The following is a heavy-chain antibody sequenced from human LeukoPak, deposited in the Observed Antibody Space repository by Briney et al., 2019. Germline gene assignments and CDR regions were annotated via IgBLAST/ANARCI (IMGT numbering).Heavy chain of an antibody. D-gene: IGHD1-1*01. CDR3: AKSLFTSATGTGRAFHI. Sequence: GGSLRLSCAASGFSFSAYPMGWVRQAPGKGLQWLSGISASGNVTFHAVRVKGRFAISRDNSKNTLYLQMTGLRAGDTAEYYCAKSLFTSATGTGRAFHIWGQGTMVTVSS. V-gene: IGHV3-23*01. CDR2: ISASGNVT. J-gene: IGHJ3*02. CDR1: GFSFSAYP.